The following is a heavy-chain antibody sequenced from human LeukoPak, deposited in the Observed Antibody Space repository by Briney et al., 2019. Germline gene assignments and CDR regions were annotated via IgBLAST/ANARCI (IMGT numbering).Heavy chain of an antibody. D-gene: IGHD4-23*01. CDR2: ISGSGGST. CDR1: GFTFSSYA. J-gene: IGHJ4*02. Sequence: PGGSLRLSCAASGFTFSSYAMSWVRQAPGKGLEWVSAISGSGGSTYYAVSVKGRFTISRDNSKNTLYLQMNSLRAEDTAVYYCAKILLGNSGFDYWGQGTLVTVSS. CDR3: AKILLGNSGFDY. V-gene: IGHV3-23*01.